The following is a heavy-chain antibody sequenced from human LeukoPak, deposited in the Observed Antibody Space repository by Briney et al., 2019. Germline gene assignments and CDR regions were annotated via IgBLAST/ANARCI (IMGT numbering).Heavy chain of an antibody. J-gene: IGHJ4*02. CDR2: INWNGGRT. CDR3: ARDQGTIILGYFDC. D-gene: IGHD3-22*01. Sequence: PGGSLRLSCTASGFTFDDYDMSWVRQAPGKGLEWVSTINWNGGRTGYAASVKGRFTISRDNAKNSLYLQMNSLRAEDTAFYHCARDQGTIILGYFDCWGQGTLVTVSS. V-gene: IGHV3-20*01. CDR1: GFTFDDYD.